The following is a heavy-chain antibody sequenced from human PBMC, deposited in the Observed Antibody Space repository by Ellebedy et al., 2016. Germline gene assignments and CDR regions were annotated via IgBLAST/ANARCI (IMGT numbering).Heavy chain of an antibody. CDR3: ARLSAESNWFNP. CDR2: INHSGST. V-gene: IGHV4-34*01. J-gene: IGHJ5*02. CDR1: GGSFSGYY. D-gene: IGHD2/OR15-2a*01. Sequence: SETLSLXCAVYGGSFSGYYWSWIRQPPGKGLEWIGEINHSGSTNYNPSLKSRVTISVDTSKNQFSLKLSSVTAADTAVYYCARLSAESNWFNPWGQGTLVTVSS.